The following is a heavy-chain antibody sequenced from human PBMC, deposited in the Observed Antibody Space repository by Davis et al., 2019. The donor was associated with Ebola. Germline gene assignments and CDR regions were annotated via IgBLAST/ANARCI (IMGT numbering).Heavy chain of an antibody. Sequence: GESLKISCAASGFTVSSNYMNWVRQAPGKGLEWVSSISSSSSYIYYADSVKGRFTISRDNAKNSLYLQMNSLRAEDTAVYYCAREGIYRSGWYAYYYYGMDVWGQGTTVTVSS. J-gene: IGHJ6*02. V-gene: IGHV3-21*01. CDR2: ISSSSSYI. CDR1: GFTVSSNY. CDR3: AREGIYRSGWYAYYYYGMDV. D-gene: IGHD6-19*01.